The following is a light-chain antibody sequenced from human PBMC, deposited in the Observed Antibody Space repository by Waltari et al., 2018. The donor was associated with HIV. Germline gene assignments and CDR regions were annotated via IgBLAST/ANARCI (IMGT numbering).Light chain of an antibody. CDR3: QQYDTLPLT. V-gene: IGKV1-33*01. CDR2: DTS. CDR1: QDISKY. Sequence: DLQMSQSSSSLSASVRDRVTITCQASQDISKYVNWYQQKPGKAPKLLICDTSNLETGVPSRFSGGGSVTNFTFTISSLQSEDLATYFCQQYDTLPLTFGGGTKVEIK. J-gene: IGKJ4*01.